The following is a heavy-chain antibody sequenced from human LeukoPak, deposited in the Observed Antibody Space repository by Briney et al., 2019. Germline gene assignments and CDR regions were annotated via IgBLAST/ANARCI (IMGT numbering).Heavy chain of an antibody. D-gene: IGHD3-10*01. CDR2: IYSGGST. Sequence: PGGSLRLSCAASGFTVSSNYMSWVRQAPGKGLEWVSVIYSGGSTYYAASVKGRFTISRHNSKNTLYLQMNSLRAEDTAVYYCARRWFPDAFDIWGQGTMVTVSS. CDR1: GFTVSSNY. CDR3: ARRWFPDAFDI. V-gene: IGHV3-53*04. J-gene: IGHJ3*02.